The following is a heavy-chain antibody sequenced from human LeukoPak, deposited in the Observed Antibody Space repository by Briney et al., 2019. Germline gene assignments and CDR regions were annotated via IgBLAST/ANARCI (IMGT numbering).Heavy chain of an antibody. CDR3: ARRSTLYSSGRFYFDY. CDR1: GYTFTSYG. CDR2: ISAYNGNT. Sequence: GASVKVSCKASGYTFTSYGISWVRQAPGQGLEWMGWISAYNGNTNYAQKLQGRVTMTTDTSTSTAYMELRGPRSDDTAVYYCARRSTLYSSGRFYFDYWGQGTLVTVSS. J-gene: IGHJ4*02. V-gene: IGHV1-18*01. D-gene: IGHD6-19*01.